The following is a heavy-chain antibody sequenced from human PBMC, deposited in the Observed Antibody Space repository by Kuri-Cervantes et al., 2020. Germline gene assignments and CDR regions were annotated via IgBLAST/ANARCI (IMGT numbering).Heavy chain of an antibody. CDR3: AKVAGGSSSSASLQDY. CDR1: GFTFSSCD. V-gene: IGHV3-13*01. Sequence: GESLKISCAASGFTFSSCDMHWVRQATGKGLEWVSAIGTAGDTYYPGSVKGRFTISRENAKNSLYLQMNSLRAGDTAVYYCAKVAGGSSSSASLQDYWGQGTLVTVSS. J-gene: IGHJ4*02. CDR2: IGTAGDT. D-gene: IGHD6-6*01.